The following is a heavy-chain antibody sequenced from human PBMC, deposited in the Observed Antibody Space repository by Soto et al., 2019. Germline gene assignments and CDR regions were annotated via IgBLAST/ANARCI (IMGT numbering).Heavy chain of an antibody. Sequence: SQTLSLTCAISGDSVSSNSAVWNWIRQSPSSGLEWLGRTYYRSQWHYEYAVFVQSRISIDPDTSKNTLYLQMNSLSAEDTAVYYCAIGPSGGSYGTYFDYWGQGTLVTVSS. CDR1: GDSVSSNSAV. D-gene: IGHD1-26*01. CDR3: AIGPSGGSYGTYFDY. V-gene: IGHV6-1*01. J-gene: IGHJ4*02. CDR2: TYYRSQWHY.